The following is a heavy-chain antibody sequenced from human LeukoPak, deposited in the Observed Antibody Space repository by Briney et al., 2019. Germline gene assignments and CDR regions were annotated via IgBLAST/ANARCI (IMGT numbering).Heavy chain of an antibody. CDR3: ARSRRAALIFDC. CDR1: GGSISSSSYY. D-gene: IGHD2-15*01. V-gene: IGHV4-39*07. Sequence: SETLSLTCTVSGGSISSSSYYWGWIRQPPGKGLEWIGEINHSGSTNYNPSLKSRVTISVDTSKNQFSLKLSSVTAADTAVYYCARSRRAALIFDCWGQGTLVTVSS. CDR2: INHSGST. J-gene: IGHJ4*02.